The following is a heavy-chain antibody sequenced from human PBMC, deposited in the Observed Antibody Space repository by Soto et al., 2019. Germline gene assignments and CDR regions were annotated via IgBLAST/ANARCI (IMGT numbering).Heavy chain of an antibody. D-gene: IGHD6-19*01. CDR3: VKDGSSGWPYYYGMDV. Sequence: GGSLRLSCAASVFTFSSYGMHWVRQAPGKGLEWVAVISYDGRNKYYADSVKGRFTISRDNSKNTLYLQMSSLRPEDTAVYYCVKDGSSGWPYYYGMDVWGQGTTVTVSS. V-gene: IGHV3-30*18. CDR1: VFTFSSYG. J-gene: IGHJ6*02. CDR2: ISYDGRNK.